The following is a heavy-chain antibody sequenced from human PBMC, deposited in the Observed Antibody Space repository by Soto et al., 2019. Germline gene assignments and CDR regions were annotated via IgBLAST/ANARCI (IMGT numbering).Heavy chain of an antibody. J-gene: IGHJ4*02. Sequence: GGSLRLSCAASGFTFSSSTMNWVRQAPGKGLEWVSSISSDSVWIYYAASVKGRFTISRDNAKDSLFLQMSSLRAEDTAVYYCASGSYGDYSDWGQGTLVTVSS. CDR3: ASGSYGDYSD. V-gene: IGHV3-21*01. D-gene: IGHD4-17*01. CDR2: ISSDSVWI. CDR1: GFTFSSST.